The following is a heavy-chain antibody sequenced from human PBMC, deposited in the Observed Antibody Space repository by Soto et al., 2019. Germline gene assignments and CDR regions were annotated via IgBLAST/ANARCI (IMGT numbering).Heavy chain of an antibody. CDR3: TTDHVGCSGGSCYGTEGYDAFDI. V-gene: IGHV3-15*07. Sequence: GGSLRLSCAASGFTFSNAWMNWVRQAPGKGLEWVGRIKSKTDGGTTDYAAPVKGRFTISRDDSKNTLYLQMNSLKTEDTAVYYCTTDHVGCSGGSCYGTEGYDAFDIWGQGTMVTVSS. CDR2: IKSKTDGGTT. J-gene: IGHJ3*02. CDR1: GFTFSNAW. D-gene: IGHD2-15*01.